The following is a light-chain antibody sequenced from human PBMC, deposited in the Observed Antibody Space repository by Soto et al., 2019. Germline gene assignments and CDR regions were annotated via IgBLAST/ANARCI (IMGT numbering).Light chain of an antibody. V-gene: IGKV3-20*01. J-gene: IGKJ4*01. CDR1: QTVRNNY. Sequence: EFVLTQSPGTLSLSPGERATLSCRASQTVRNNYLAWYQQKPGQAPRLLIYDASSRATGIPDRFSGGGSGTDFTLTISRLEPEDFEVYDCQQFSSYPLTFGGETKVEIK. CDR3: QQFSSYPLT. CDR2: DAS.